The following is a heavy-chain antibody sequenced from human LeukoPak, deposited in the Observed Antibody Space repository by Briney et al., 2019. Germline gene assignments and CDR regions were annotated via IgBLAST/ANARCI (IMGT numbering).Heavy chain of an antibody. V-gene: IGHV4-4*07. D-gene: IGHD1-26*01. CDR3: ARDQYSGSLDY. CDR1: GGSFSGYY. CDR2: FYSTGST. J-gene: IGHJ4*02. Sequence: TSETLSLTCAVYGGSFSGYYWSWIRQPAGKGLEWIGRFYSTGSTNYNPSLKSRVTMSVDTSKNQFSLKLSSVTAADTAVYYCARDQYSGSLDYWGQGTLVTVSS.